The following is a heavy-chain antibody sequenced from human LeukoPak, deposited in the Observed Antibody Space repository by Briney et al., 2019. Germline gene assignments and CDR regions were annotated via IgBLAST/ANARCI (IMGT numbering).Heavy chain of an antibody. CDR1: GFTFSSYG. CDR2: ISGSGGST. J-gene: IGHJ4*02. D-gene: IGHD3-22*01. CDR3: AKDSRLGSYYDSSGPHSNGYYFDY. V-gene: IGHV3-23*01. Sequence: GGSLRLSCAASGFTFSSYGMSWVRQAPGKGLEWVSAISGSGGSTHYADSVKGRFTISRDNSKNTLYLQMNSLRAEDTAVYYCAKDSRLGSYYDSSGPHSNGYYFDYWGQGTLVTVSS.